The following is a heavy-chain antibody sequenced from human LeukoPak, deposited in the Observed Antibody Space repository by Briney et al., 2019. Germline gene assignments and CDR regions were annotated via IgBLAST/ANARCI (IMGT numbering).Heavy chain of an antibody. Sequence: GGSLRLSCAASGFTFSSYSMNWVRQAPGKGLEWVSSIPSSSSYKYYADSVKGRFTISRDNAKNSLYLQMNSLRAEDTAVYYCARDRLHCGGDCRTRSDAFDIWGQGTMVTVSS. CDR1: GFTFSSYS. D-gene: IGHD2-21*01. V-gene: IGHV3-21*01. J-gene: IGHJ3*02. CDR2: IPSSSSYK. CDR3: ARDRLHCGGDCRTRSDAFDI.